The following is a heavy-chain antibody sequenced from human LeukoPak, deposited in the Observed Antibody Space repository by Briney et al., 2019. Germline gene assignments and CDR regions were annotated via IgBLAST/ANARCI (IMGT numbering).Heavy chain of an antibody. CDR3: AIGREPLLDY. CDR2: MSYRGSI. Sequence: TPSETLSLTCAVSGDSFSTSTYYWGWIRLPPGKGLEWIGSMSYRGSIHYNPSLKSRVIISQDTSKTHFTLRLTSVTAADTGVYLCAIGREPLLDYWGQGTRVIVSS. CDR1: GDSFSTSTYY. V-gene: IGHV4-39*06. J-gene: IGHJ4*02. D-gene: IGHD1-26*01.